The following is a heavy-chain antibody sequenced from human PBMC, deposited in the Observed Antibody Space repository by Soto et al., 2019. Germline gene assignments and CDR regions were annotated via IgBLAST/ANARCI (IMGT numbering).Heavy chain of an antibody. J-gene: IGHJ5*02. Sequence: PSETLSLTCTVSGGSISSGGYYWSWIRQHPGKGLEWIGYIYYSGSTYYNPSLKSRVTISVDTSKNQFSLKLSSVTAADTAVYYCARVEMLDNWFDPWGQGTLVTVSS. D-gene: IGHD2-8*01. CDR2: IYYSGST. CDR1: GGSISSGGYY. V-gene: IGHV4-31*03. CDR3: ARVEMLDNWFDP.